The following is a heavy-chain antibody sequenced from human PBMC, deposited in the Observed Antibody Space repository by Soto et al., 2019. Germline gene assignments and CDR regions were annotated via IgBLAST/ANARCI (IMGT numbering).Heavy chain of an antibody. J-gene: IGHJ4*02. D-gene: IGHD1-26*01. V-gene: IGHV2-5*02. CDR1: GFALSTTGVG. Sequence: SGPTLVNPTQTLTLXXXFSGFALSTTGVGVGCIRQIPGKALQWLALIYWDDDNRYSPSLKSRLTFTKETSKNHVVLTMTTMDPVDTATYYCAHRTNGSYFDYWGQGTLVTVSS. CDR2: IYWDDDN. CDR3: AHRTNGSYFDY.